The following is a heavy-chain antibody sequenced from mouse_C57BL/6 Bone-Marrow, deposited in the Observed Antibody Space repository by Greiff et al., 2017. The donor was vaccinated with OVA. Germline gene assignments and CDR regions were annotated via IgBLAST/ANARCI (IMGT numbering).Heavy chain of an antibody. D-gene: IGHD1-1*01. CDR2: IYPRSGNT. Sequence: VKLQLSGAELARPGASVKLSCKASGYTFTSYGISWVKQRTGQGLEWIGEIYPRSGNTYYNEKFKGKATLTADKSSSTAYMELRSLTSEDSAVYFCAREGVLRAAYWGQGTLVTVSA. J-gene: IGHJ3*01. CDR1: GYTFTSYG. CDR3: AREGVLRAAY. V-gene: IGHV1-81*01.